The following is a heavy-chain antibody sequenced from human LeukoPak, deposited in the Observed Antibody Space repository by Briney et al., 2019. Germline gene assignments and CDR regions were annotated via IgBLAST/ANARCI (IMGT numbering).Heavy chain of an antibody. Sequence: SVKVSCKASGGAFSSYAISWVRQAPGQGLEWMGGIIPIFGTANYAQKFQGRVTITTDESTSTAYVEVSSLRSEGTAVYYCARDRAGFAYWGQGPLVTVSS. J-gene: IGHJ4*02. CDR1: GGAFSSYA. CDR3: ARDRAGFAY. V-gene: IGHV1-69*05. CDR2: IIPIFGTA.